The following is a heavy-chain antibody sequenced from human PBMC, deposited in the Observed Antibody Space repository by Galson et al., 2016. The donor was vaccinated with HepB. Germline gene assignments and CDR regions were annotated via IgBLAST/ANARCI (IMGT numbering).Heavy chain of an antibody. D-gene: IGHD6-19*01. CDR1: EFPFSTYG. J-gene: IGHJ4*02. Sequence: SLRLSCAASEFPFSTYGMSWVRQAPGKGLEWVSGISGSGGSIYSADSVKGRFTISRDNSKNTLYLQMNSLRADDTAVYYCAKKSLVAGTATYVFDNWGQGTLVTVSS. CDR2: ISGSGGSI. CDR3: AKKSLVAGTATYVFDN. V-gene: IGHV3-23*01.